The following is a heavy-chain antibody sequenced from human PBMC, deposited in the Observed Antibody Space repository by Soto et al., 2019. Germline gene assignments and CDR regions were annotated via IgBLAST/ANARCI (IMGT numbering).Heavy chain of an antibody. V-gene: IGHV4-39*07. CDR2: IYHSGST. CDR3: ARVTAP. J-gene: IGHJ4*02. CDR1: GGSISSSSYY. Sequence: SETLSLTCTVSGGSISSSSYYWGWIRQPPGKGLEWIGSIYHSGSTYYNPSLKSRVTISVDRSKNQFSLKLSSVTAADTAVYYCARVTAPWGQGTLVTVSS.